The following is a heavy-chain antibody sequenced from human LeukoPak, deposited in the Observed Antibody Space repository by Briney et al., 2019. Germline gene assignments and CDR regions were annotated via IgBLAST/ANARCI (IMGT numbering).Heavy chain of an antibody. CDR1: GGSISSSSYY. CDR3: ARQYGLPTFDY. J-gene: IGHJ4*02. Sequence: SETLSLTCTVSGGSISSSSYYWGWIRQSPGKGLEWIGTIYYSGSTYYNPSLKSRVTISVDTSKNQFSLSLSSVTAADTAVYYCARQYGLPTFDYWGQGTLVTVSS. CDR2: IYYSGST. D-gene: IGHD5-12*01. V-gene: IGHV4-39*01.